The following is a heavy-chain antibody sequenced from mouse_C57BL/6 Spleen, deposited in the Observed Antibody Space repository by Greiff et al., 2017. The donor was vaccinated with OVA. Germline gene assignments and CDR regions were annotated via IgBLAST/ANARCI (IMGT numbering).Heavy chain of an antibody. Sequence: QVHVKQSGTELVKPGASVKLSCKASGYTFTSYWMHWVKQRPGQGLEWIGNINPSNGGTNYNEKFKSKATLTVDKSSSTAYMQLSSLTSEDSAVYYCARGEDDYEHFDYWGQGTTLTVSS. CDR1: GYTFTSYW. CDR2: INPSNGGT. J-gene: IGHJ2*01. V-gene: IGHV1-53*01. CDR3: ARGEDDYEHFDY. D-gene: IGHD2-4*01.